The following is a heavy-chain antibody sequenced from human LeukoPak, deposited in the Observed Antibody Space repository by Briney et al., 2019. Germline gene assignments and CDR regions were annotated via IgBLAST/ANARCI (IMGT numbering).Heavy chain of an antibody. Sequence: MPSQTLSPTCTVSGGSISSGDYYWSWIRQPPGKGLEWIGYIYYSGSTYYNPSLKSRVTISVDTSKNQFSLKLSSVTAADTAVYYCARDRQLLYLSAFDIWGQGTMVTVSS. J-gene: IGHJ3*02. V-gene: IGHV4-30-4*08. CDR2: IYYSGST. CDR1: GGSISSGDYY. CDR3: ARDRQLLYLSAFDI. D-gene: IGHD2-2*02.